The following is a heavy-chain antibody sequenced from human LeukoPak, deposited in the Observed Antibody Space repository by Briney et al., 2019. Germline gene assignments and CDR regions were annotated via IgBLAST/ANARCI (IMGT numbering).Heavy chain of an antibody. V-gene: IGHV3-21*01. Sequence: GGSLRLSCAASGFTFSDYTMNWVRQAPGKGLEWVSSITSGSNYIYYADSVKGRFTISRDNAKNSLSLQMNSLRADDTAVYYCAREGIVVLPYYFDYWGQGTLVTVSS. CDR3: AREGIVVLPYYFDY. CDR2: ITSGSNYI. D-gene: IGHD3-10*01. CDR1: GFTFSDYT. J-gene: IGHJ4*02.